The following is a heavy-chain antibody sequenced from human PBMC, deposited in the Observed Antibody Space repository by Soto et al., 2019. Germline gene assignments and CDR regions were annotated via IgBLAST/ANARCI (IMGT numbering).Heavy chain of an antibody. CDR3: AKDHDILTGHYMLLGY. Sequence: PGGSLRLSCAASGFTFSSYAMSWVRQAPGKGLEWVSAISGSGGSTYYADSVKGRFTISRDNSKNTLYLQMNSLRAEDTAVYYSAKDHDILTGHYMLLGYSAQGSLVIGSS. CDR1: GFTFSSYA. V-gene: IGHV3-23*01. D-gene: IGHD3-9*01. J-gene: IGHJ4*02. CDR2: ISGSGGST.